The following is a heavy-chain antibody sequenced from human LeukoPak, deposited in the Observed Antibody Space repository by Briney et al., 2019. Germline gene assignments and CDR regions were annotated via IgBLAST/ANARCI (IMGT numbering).Heavy chain of an antibody. J-gene: IGHJ4*02. CDR2: ISWDGGST. CDR1: GFTFDDYT. CDR3: AKDQGDIAAAGTDSGAIDY. D-gene: IGHD6-13*01. V-gene: IGHV3-43*01. Sequence: QPGGSLRLSCAASGFTFDDYTMHWVRQAPGKGLEWVSLISWDGGSTYYADSVKGRFTISRDNSKNSLYLQMNSLRTEDTALYYCAKDQGDIAAAGTDSGAIDYWGQGTLVTVSS.